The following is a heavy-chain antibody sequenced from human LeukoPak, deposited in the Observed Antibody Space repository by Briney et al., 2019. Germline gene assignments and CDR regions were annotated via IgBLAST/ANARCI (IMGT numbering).Heavy chain of an antibody. CDR3: AREGRDYGGNPFDY. Sequence: GGSLRLSCAASGFTFSNYWMHWVRQVPGEGLVWVSRINDDGSITTDADSVKGRFTIFRDNAKNTLYLQMNSLRAEDTAAYYCAREGRDYGGNPFDYWGQGTLVAVSS. J-gene: IGHJ4*02. CDR2: INDDGSIT. CDR1: GFTFSNYW. V-gene: IGHV3-74*01. D-gene: IGHD4-23*01.